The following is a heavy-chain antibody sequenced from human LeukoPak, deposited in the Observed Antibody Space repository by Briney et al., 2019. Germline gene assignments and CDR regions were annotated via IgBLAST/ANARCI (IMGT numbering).Heavy chain of an antibody. CDR3: ARARWELLPPDFDY. CDR2: ISGSGGST. Sequence: GASLRLSCAASGFTFISYAMSRVRQAPGKGLEWVSAISGSGGSTYYADSVKGRFTISRDNSKNTLYLQMNSLRAEDTAVYYCARARWELLPPDFDYWGQGTLVTVSS. D-gene: IGHD1-26*01. V-gene: IGHV3-23*01. J-gene: IGHJ4*02. CDR1: GFTFISYA.